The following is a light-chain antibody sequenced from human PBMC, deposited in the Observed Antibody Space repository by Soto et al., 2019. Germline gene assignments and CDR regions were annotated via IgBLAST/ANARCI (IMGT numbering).Light chain of an antibody. V-gene: IGLV1-40*01. CDR2: GHN. CDR1: YSNIGAGYE. J-gene: IGLJ2*01. Sequence: QPVLTQPPSVSGAPGQRVTISCTGSYSNIGAGYEVHWYQQIPGTAPKLLISGHNNRPSGVPDRFFGSKSGTSASLTIIGLQAEDEADYYCQVWDSSRDHVVFGGGTKLTVL. CDR3: QVWDSSRDHVV.